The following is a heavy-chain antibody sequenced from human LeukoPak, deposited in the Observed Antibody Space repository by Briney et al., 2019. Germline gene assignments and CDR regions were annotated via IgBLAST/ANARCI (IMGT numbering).Heavy chain of an antibody. CDR3: ARDRREHYYYYYMDV. CDR2: IYYIGST. J-gene: IGHJ6*03. CDR1: GGSISSYY. D-gene: IGHD5-24*01. V-gene: IGHV4-59*01. Sequence: SETLSLTCTVSGGSISSYYWSWIRQPPGKGLEWIGYIYYIGSTNYNPSLKSRVTISVDMSKSQFSLKLSSVTAADTAVYYCARDRREHYYYYYMDVWGKGTTVTVSS.